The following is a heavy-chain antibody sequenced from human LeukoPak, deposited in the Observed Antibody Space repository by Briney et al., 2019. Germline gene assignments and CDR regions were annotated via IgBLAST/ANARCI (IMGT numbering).Heavy chain of an antibody. D-gene: IGHD3-3*01. CDR3: AREYPGEVRFLEWLSNYYMDV. J-gene: IGHJ6*03. CDR1: GYNFNELS. V-gene: IGHV1-24*01. CDR2: FDPEDGET. Sequence: ASVKVSCKVSGYNFNELSMHWVRQAPGKGLEWMGGFDPEDGETIYAQKFQGRVTMTEDTSTDTAYMELSSLRSEDTAVYYCAREYPGEVRFLEWLSNYYMDVWGKGTTVTVSS.